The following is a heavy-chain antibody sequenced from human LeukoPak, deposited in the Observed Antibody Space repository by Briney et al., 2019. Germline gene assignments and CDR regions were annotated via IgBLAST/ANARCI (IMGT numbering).Heavy chain of an antibody. CDR1: GYSFTSYW. CDR3: AREIRSIFGVVPTLPYGMDV. J-gene: IGHJ6*02. CDR2: IYPGDSDT. Sequence: GESLKISCKGSGYSFTSYWIGWVRQMPGKGLEWMGIIYPGDSDTRYSPSFQGQVTISADKSICTAYLQWSSLKASDTAMYYCAREIRSIFGVVPTLPYGMDVWGQGTTVTVSS. D-gene: IGHD3-3*01. V-gene: IGHV5-51*01.